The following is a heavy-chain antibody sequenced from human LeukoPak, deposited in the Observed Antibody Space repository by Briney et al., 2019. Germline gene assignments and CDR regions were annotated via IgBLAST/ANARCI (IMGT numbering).Heavy chain of an antibody. CDR1: GYTFTNYE. CDR2: MNPNSEDT. Sequence: ASVKVSCKSSGYTFTNYEINWVRQATGQGLEWMGWMNPNSEDTAYAQKFQGRISMTRSTSISTAYMELSSLRSEDTAVYYCARISVAGLWGQGTLVTVSS. V-gene: IGHV1-8*01. CDR3: ARISVAGL. D-gene: IGHD6-19*01. J-gene: IGHJ4*02.